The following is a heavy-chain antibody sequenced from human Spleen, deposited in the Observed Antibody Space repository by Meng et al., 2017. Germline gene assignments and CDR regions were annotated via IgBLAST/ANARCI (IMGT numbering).Heavy chain of an antibody. CDR3: AKDQGGSYFIEVVDDN. CDR2: ISGSGGTT. J-gene: IGHJ4*02. CDR1: GFTFSTYA. V-gene: IGHV3-23*01. D-gene: IGHD1-26*01. Sequence: GESLKISCAASGFTFSTYAMSWVRQAPGKGLEWVSGISGSGGTTYYAASVKGRLTISRDNSKNTLYLQMDSLRPEDTAVYYCAKDQGGSYFIEVVDDNWGQGALVTVSS.